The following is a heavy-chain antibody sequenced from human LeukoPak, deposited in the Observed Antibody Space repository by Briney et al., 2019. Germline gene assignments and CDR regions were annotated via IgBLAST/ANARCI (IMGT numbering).Heavy chain of an antibody. V-gene: IGHV4-39*07. CDR1: GGSISSSSYY. Sequence: TSETLSLTCTVSGGSISSSSYYWGWIRQPPGKGLEWIGSTYYSGSTYYNPSLKSRVTISVDTSKNQFSLKLSSVTAADTAVYYCARPSTYYYDSSGHGAFDIWGQGTMVTVSS. CDR2: TYYSGST. D-gene: IGHD3-22*01. J-gene: IGHJ3*02. CDR3: ARPSTYYYDSSGHGAFDI.